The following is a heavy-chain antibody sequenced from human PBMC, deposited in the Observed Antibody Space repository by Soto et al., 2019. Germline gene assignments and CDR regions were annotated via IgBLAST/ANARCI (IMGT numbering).Heavy chain of an antibody. CDR1: GFTFSSYA. CDR2: ISYDGSNK. D-gene: IGHD6-13*01. V-gene: IGHV3-30-3*01. Sequence: GRSLRLSCAASGFTFSSYAMHWVRQAPGKGLEWVAVISYDGSNKYYADSVKGRFTISRDNSKNTLYLQMNSLRAEDTAVYYCTRDASRDSSARGWFDPWGPGTLVTVSS. J-gene: IGHJ5*02. CDR3: TRDASRDSSARGWFDP.